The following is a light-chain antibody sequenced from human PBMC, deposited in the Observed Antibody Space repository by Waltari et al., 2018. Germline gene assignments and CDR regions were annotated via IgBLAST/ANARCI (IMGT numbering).Light chain of an antibody. V-gene: IGKV4-1*01. CDR3: QHYYTSPPT. CDR1: QSVLSSSDNKNY. CDR2: WSS. Sequence: DIVMTQSPDSLAVSLGERATINCKSSQSVLSSSDNKNYLAWYQQKPGQPPKLFIYWSSARESGVPDRFSGSGSWTEFALTISSLQAEDVAVYYCQHYYTSPPTFGGGTKVEIK. J-gene: IGKJ4*01.